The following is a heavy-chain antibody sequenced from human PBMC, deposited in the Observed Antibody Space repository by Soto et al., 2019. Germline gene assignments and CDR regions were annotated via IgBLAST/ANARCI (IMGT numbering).Heavy chain of an antibody. Sequence: PGGSLRLSCVASGFTFSSYAMSWVRQAPGKGLEWVSAISGTGGSTYYADSVKGRFTISRDNSKNTLYLQMNSLRAEDTAVYYCAKDTFGNSDAFDIWGQGTMVTVSS. V-gene: IGHV3-23*01. D-gene: IGHD3-16*01. CDR1: GFTFSSYA. J-gene: IGHJ3*02. CDR2: ISGTGGST. CDR3: AKDTFGNSDAFDI.